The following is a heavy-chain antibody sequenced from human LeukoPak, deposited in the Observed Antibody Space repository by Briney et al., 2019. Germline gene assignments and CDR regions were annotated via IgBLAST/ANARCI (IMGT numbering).Heavy chain of an antibody. V-gene: IGHV3-33*01. CDR2: IWYDGSNK. CDR1: GFTFSSHG. J-gene: IGHJ6*03. CDR3: AREYFFYMDV. Sequence: TGXXLRLSCAASGFTFSSHGMHWVRQAPGQGLEWVAVIWYDGSNKYYADSVKGRFTISRDNAKKLLYLQMNSLRAEDTAVYYCAREYFFYMDVWGKGTTVTVSS.